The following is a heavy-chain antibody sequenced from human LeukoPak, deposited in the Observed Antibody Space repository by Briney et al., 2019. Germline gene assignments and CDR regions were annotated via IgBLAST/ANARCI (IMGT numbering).Heavy chain of an antibody. Sequence: PGGSLRLSCAASGFTFTTYWMAWVRQAPGKGLEWVANIRQDGGEKYYVDSVKGRFTISRDNAKNSLFLEMNSLRAEDTAVYYCARDGDQMYEVYDYWGQGTLVTVSS. V-gene: IGHV3-7*01. D-gene: IGHD1-14*01. CDR1: GFTFTTYW. CDR2: IRQDGGEK. J-gene: IGHJ4*02. CDR3: ARDGDQMYEVYDY.